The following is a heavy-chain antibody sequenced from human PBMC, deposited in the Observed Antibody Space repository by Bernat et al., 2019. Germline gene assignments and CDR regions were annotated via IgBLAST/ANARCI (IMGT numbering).Heavy chain of an antibody. CDR2: IDPSDSYT. CDR3: ARHLGIVVVPAATNDAFDI. V-gene: IGHV5-10-1*03. D-gene: IGHD2-2*01. J-gene: IGHJ3*02. Sequence: EVQLVQSGAEVKKPGESLRISCKGSGYSFTSYWISWVRQMPGKGLEWMGRIDPSDSYTNYSPSFQGHVTISAGKSISTAYLQWSSLKASDTAMYYCARHLGIVVVPAATNDAFDIWGQGTMVTVSS. CDR1: GYSFTSYW.